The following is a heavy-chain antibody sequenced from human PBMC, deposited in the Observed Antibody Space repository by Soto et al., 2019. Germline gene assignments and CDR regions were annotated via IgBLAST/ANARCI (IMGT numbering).Heavy chain of an antibody. V-gene: IGHV1-3*01. Sequence: QVQLVQSGAEVKKPGASVKVSCKASGYTFTSYAMHWVRQAPGQRLESMGWINAGNGNTKYSQKFQGRVTITRDTSASTAYMELSSLRSEDTAVYYCARDSSGSYWGQGTLVTVSS. CDR1: GYTFTSYA. CDR2: INAGNGNT. J-gene: IGHJ4*02. D-gene: IGHD1-26*01. CDR3: ARDSSGSY.